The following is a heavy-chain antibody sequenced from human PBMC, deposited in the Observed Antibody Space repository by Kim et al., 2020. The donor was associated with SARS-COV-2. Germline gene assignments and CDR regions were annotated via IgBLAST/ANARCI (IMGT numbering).Heavy chain of an antibody. J-gene: IGHJ4*02. D-gene: IGHD1-1*01. CDR3: ARDHDGRFDY. CDR1: GGSISSGDYY. V-gene: IGHV4-30-4*01. CDR2: IYYSGST. Sequence: SETLSLTCTVSGGSISSGDYYWSWIRQPPGKGLEWIGYIYYSGSTYYNPFLKSRVTISVDTSKNQFSLKLSSVTAADTAVYYCARDHDGRFDYWGQGTLVTVSS.